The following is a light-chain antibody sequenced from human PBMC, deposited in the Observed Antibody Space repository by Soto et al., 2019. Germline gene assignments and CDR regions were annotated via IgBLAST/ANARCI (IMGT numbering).Light chain of an antibody. J-gene: IGLJ1*01. V-gene: IGLV2-14*01. CDR3: SSYSSTSTLV. Sequence: QSVLTQPASVSGSPGQSIAISCSGTNSDIADYNSVSWYQQHPGKAPKLMISEVTYRPSGVSNRLSGSKSGNTASLTISGLQTEDEADYYCSSYSSTSTLVFGTGTKVTVL. CDR2: EVT. CDR1: NSDIADYNS.